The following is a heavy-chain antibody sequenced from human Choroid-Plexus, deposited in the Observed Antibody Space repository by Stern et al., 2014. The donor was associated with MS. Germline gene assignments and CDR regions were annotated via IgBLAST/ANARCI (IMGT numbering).Heavy chain of an antibody. D-gene: IGHD2/OR15-2a*01. J-gene: IGHJ5*02. CDR2: VSYGGSNK. CDR1: GFTFGSCA. CDR3: AKDRQYLTYFFDH. Sequence: QMQLVQSGGGVVQPGRPLRLSCVASGFTFGSCAMHWVRRAPGQGLEWVAGVSYGGSNKYYADSVKGRFTISRDNSQNTLYMQMSSLRPEDTAVYYCAKDRQYLTYFFDHWGQGSLVTVSS. V-gene: IGHV3-30*18.